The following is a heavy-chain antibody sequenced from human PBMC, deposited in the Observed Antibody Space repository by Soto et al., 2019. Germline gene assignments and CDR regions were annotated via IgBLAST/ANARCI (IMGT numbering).Heavy chain of an antibody. CDR3: ASLDSSSPRYYFDY. Sequence: SETLSLTCTVSGGSISSYYWSWIRQPPGKGLEWIGYIYYSGSTNYNPSLKSRVTISVDTSKNQFSLKLSSVTAADTAVYYCASLDSSSPRYYFDYWGQGTLVTVSS. CDR2: IYYSGST. D-gene: IGHD6-6*01. V-gene: IGHV4-59*08. J-gene: IGHJ4*02. CDR1: GGSISSYY.